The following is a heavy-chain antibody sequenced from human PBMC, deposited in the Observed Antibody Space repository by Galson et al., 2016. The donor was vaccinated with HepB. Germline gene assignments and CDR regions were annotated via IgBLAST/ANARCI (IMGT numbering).Heavy chain of an antibody. Sequence: SVKVSCKASGDAFGSYSISWVRQAPGQGLEWMGGIIPILGTTNYAQKFQGRVTITADESTNTAYMELSSLRSEDTAVYYCARDDFSNYSYYGMDVWGQGTTVTVSS. CDR2: IIPILGTT. CDR1: GDAFGSYS. D-gene: IGHD4-11*01. CDR3: ARDDFSNYSYYGMDV. J-gene: IGHJ6*02. V-gene: IGHV1-69*13.